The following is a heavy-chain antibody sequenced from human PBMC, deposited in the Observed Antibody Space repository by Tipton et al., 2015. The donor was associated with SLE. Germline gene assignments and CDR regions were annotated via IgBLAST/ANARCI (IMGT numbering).Heavy chain of an antibody. CDR2: ITPILDIA. CDR3: ARGVRRVSGSYVFDY. Sequence: QLVQSGAEVKKPGSSVKVSCKASGGTFSSYTISWVRQAPGQGLEWMGRITPILDIANYAQKFHDRVTITADKSTSTAYMELSSLRSEDTAVYFCARGVRRVSGSYVFDYWGQGTLVTVSS. CDR1: GGTFSSYT. D-gene: IGHD3-10*01. V-gene: IGHV1-69*09. J-gene: IGHJ4*02.